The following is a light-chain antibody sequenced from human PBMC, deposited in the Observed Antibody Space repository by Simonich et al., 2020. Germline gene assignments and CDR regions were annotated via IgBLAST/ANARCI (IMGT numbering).Light chain of an antibody. V-gene: IGKV1-33*01. CDR1: QDISNY. Sequence: DIQMTQSPSSLSASVGDRVTITCQASQDISNYLNWYQQKPGKAPKLLIYDASNLETGVPSRFSGSGSGTDFTFTISSLQPEDFAVYYCQQYNNWPRRTFGQGTKVEIK. CDR2: DAS. J-gene: IGKJ1*01. CDR3: QQYNNWPRRT.